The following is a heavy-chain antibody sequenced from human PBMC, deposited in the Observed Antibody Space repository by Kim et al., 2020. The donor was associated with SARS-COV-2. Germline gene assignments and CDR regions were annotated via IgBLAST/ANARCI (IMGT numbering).Heavy chain of an antibody. J-gene: IGHJ4*02. CDR1: GISFSDPT. D-gene: IGHD6-19*01. CDR2: IDEDDTT. Sequence: GGSLRLSCVASGISFSDPTINWVRQTPGRGLVWVSTIDEDDTTHYADSVKGRFIISRGSSKNTVYLEMNNLRGEDTALYYCTTRLSDHFDHWGQGTVVTVSS. CDR3: TTRLSDHFDH. V-gene: IGHV3-23*01.